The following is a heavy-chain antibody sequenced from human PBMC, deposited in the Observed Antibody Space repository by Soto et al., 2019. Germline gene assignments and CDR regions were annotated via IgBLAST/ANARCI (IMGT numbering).Heavy chain of an antibody. J-gene: IGHJ6*02. CDR1: GGSISSSSYY. Sequence: PSETLSLTCTVSGGSISSSSYYWGWIRPPPGQGLEGIGSIHYSASTSHNPSLKSRVTISVDTSKNQFSLKLSSVTAADTAVYYCASFYSYGSPRRLLNYGMDVWGQGTTVTVSS. D-gene: IGHD5-18*01. CDR2: IHYSAST. CDR3: ASFYSYGSPRRLLNYGMDV. V-gene: IGHV4-39*01.